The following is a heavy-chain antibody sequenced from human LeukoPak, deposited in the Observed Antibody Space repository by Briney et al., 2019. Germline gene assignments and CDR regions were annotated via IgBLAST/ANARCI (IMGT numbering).Heavy chain of an antibody. J-gene: IGHJ4*02. D-gene: IGHD2-2*01. CDR2: ISGSGGST. CDR3: AKEDEDIVVVPAAHFDY. CDR1: GFTFSSYA. Sequence: GGPLRLSCSASGFTFSSYAMSWVRQAPGKGLEWVSAISGSGGSTYYADSVKGRFTISRDNSKNTLYLQMNSLRAEDTAVYYCAKEDEDIVVVPAAHFDYWGQGTLVTVAS. V-gene: IGHV3-23*01.